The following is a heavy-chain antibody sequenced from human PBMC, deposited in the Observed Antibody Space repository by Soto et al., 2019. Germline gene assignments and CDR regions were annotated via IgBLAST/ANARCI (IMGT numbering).Heavy chain of an antibody. V-gene: IGHV1-46*01. Sequence: ASVKVSCKASGYTFTSYYMHWVRQAPGQGLEWMGIINPSGGSTSYAQKFQGRVTMTRETSTSTVYMELSSLRSEDTAVYYCARDGYHYYYGMDVWGQGTTVTVSS. CDR3: ARDGYHYYYGMDV. D-gene: IGHD3-22*01. J-gene: IGHJ6*02. CDR1: GYTFTSYY. CDR2: INPSGGST.